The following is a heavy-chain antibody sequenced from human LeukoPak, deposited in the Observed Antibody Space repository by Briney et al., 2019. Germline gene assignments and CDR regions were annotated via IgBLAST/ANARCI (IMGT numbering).Heavy chain of an antibody. J-gene: IGHJ4*02. CDR2: ISYDGSNK. CDR1: GFTFSSYA. V-gene: IGHV3-30-3*01. Sequence: GRSLRLSCAASGFTFSSYAMHWVRQAPGKGLEWVAVISYDGSNKYYADSVKGRFTISRDNSKNTLYLQMNGLRAEDTAVYYCARGLIAVAGMGGYWGQGTLVTVSS. D-gene: IGHD6-19*01. CDR3: ARGLIAVAGMGGY.